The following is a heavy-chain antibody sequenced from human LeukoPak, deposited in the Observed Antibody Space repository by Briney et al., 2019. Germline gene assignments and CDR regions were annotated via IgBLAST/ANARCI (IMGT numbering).Heavy chain of an antibody. Sequence: SVKVSCKASGGTFSSYAISWVRQAPGQGLEWMGGIIPIFGTANYAQKFQGRVTITTDESTSTAYMELCSLRSEDTAVYYCASVIMITFGGVSDDAFDIWGQGTMVTVSS. CDR2: IIPIFGTA. V-gene: IGHV1-69*05. CDR3: ASVIMITFGGVSDDAFDI. CDR1: GGTFSSYA. J-gene: IGHJ3*02. D-gene: IGHD3-16*01.